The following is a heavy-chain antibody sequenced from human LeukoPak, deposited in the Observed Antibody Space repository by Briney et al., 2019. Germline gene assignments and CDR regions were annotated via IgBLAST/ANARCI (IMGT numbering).Heavy chain of an antibody. CDR1: GFTFSSYW. V-gene: IGHV3-74*01. J-gene: IGHJ2*01. D-gene: IGHD3-22*01. CDR2: INSDGSST. Sequence: GGSLRLSCAASGFTFSSYWMHWVRQAPGKGLVWVSRINSDGSSTSYADSVKGRFTISRDNAKNTLYLQMNSLRAEDTAVYYCARPTHYYDSSGRVAWYFDLWGRGTLVTVSS. CDR3: ARPTHYYDSSGRVAWYFDL.